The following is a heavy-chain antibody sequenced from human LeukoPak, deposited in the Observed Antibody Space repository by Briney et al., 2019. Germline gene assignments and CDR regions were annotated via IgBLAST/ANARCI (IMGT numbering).Heavy chain of an antibody. V-gene: IGHV4-38-2*02. CDR1: GYSISGGYY. CDR3: ASQAYGWYFDL. CDR2: IYHSGST. Sequence: SETLSLTCTVSGYSISGGYYWGWIRQPPGKGLEWIGSIYHSGSTYYNPSLKSRVTISVDTSKNQFSLKLSSVTAADTAVYYCASQAYGWYFDLWGRGTLVTVSS. J-gene: IGHJ2*01. D-gene: IGHD4-17*01.